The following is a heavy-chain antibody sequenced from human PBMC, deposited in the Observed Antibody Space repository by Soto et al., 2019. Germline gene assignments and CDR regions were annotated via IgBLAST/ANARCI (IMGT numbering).Heavy chain of an antibody. D-gene: IGHD6-25*01. Sequence: SETLSLTCTVSGGSISSYYWSWIRQPPGKGLEWIGYIHYSGSTNYNPSLKSRFTISVDTSKNQFSLKLNSVTAADTAVYYCARPHGGSSGWDNWFDPWGQGTLVTVS. CDR3: ARPHGGSSGWDNWFDP. CDR1: GGSISSYY. CDR2: IHYSGST. V-gene: IGHV4-59*01. J-gene: IGHJ5*02.